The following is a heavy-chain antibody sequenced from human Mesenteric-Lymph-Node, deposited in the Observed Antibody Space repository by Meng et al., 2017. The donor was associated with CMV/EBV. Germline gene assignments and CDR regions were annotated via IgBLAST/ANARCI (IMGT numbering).Heavy chain of an antibody. J-gene: IGHJ1*01. Sequence: AGSWGRPAAGKGLEWVAAMSGFDGHTYYADSVEGRFTISRDDSKNTIYLQMNSLRAEDTAVYFCAQAVYCSGGSCYSGAEYFQHWGQGTLVTVSS. CDR3: AQAVYCSGGSCYSGAEYFQH. CDR1: A. V-gene: IGHV3-23*01. D-gene: IGHD2-15*01. CDR2: MSGFDGHT.